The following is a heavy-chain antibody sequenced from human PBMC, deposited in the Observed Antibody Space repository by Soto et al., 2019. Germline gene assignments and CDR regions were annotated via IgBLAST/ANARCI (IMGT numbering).Heavy chain of an antibody. J-gene: IGHJ4*02. CDR1: GFTFSSYW. D-gene: IGHD3-10*01. Sequence: EVQLVESGGGLVQPGGSLRLSCAASGFTFSSYWMSWVRQAPGKGLEWVANIKHDGSEKYYLDSVKGRVPISRDNAKNSLYLQTNGLRAEDTAVYYCARVELLWFGASRTGLGDYWGQGPLVSVSS. CDR3: ARVELLWFGASRTGLGDY. V-gene: IGHV3-7*01. CDR2: IKHDGSEK.